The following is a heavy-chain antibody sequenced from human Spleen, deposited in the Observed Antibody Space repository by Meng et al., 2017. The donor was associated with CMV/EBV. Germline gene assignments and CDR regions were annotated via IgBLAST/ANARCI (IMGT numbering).Heavy chain of an antibody. J-gene: IGHJ6*02. CDR3: ARDPQPDDFWSGYYTNYYYGMDV. CDR2: ISRSSSYI. Sequence: LKISCAASGFTFSSYSMNWVRQAPGKGLEWVSSISRSSSYIYYADSVKGRFTISRDNAKNSLYLQMNSLRAEDTAVYYCARDPQPDDFWSGYYTNYYYGMDVWGQGTTVTVSS. V-gene: IGHV3-21*01. CDR1: GFTFSSYS. D-gene: IGHD3-3*01.